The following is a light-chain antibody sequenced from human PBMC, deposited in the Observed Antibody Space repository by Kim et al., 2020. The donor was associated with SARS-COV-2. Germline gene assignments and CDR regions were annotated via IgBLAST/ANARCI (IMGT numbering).Light chain of an antibody. CDR1: KLGDKY. J-gene: IGLJ7*01. V-gene: IGLV3-1*01. Sequence: VSPGQTSSITCSGSKLGDKYAYWYQKKPGQSPVLVIYQHTKRPSGISQRFSGSSSGNTATLTISRAQTMDEADYYCQAWDSSTAVFGGGTQLTVL. CDR3: QAWDSSTAV. CDR2: QHT.